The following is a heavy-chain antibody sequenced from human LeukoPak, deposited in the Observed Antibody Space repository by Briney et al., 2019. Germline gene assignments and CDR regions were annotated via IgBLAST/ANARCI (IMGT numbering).Heavy chain of an antibody. J-gene: IGHJ4*02. D-gene: IGHD5-12*01. CDR2: IYTSGTT. V-gene: IGHV4-61*02. CDR3: ARARGGYVGY. CDR1: GGSVKRGNYY. Sequence: RSSETLSLTCTVSGGSVKRGNYYWTWIRQPAGSGLEWIGRIYTSGTTDYNPSLRTRVTISVDASRNQFSLNLSSVTAADTAVYYCARARGGYVGYWGQGTLVTVSS.